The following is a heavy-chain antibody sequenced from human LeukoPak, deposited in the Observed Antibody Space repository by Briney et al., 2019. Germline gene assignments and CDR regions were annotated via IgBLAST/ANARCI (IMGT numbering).Heavy chain of an antibody. CDR3: ARGGEIPATALTRSDY. Sequence: ASVKVSCKASGYTXTGYYMHWVRQAPGQGLEWMGWINPNSGGANFAQQFQGRVTMTRDTSIGTAYMELSSLRSDDAAVYYCARGGEIPATALTRSDYWGQGTLVTVSS. V-gene: IGHV1-2*02. CDR1: GYTXTGYY. D-gene: IGHD2-2*01. J-gene: IGHJ4*02. CDR2: INPNSGGA.